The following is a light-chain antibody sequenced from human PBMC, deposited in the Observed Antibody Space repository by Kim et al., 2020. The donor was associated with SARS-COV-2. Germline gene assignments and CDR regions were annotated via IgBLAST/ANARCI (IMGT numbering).Light chain of an antibody. J-gene: IGLJ1*01. Sequence: GQRHSIYGTGSSYNNRAGDDVHWYQRRPGTAPTPLICGNSTRPAGLPDRFSGSKSGTSAALAITGLQAEDEADYYCPSYDSSLSSYVCGTGTKVTVL. CDR1: SYNNRAGDD. CDR2: GNS. V-gene: IGLV1-40*01. CDR3: PSYDSSLSSYV.